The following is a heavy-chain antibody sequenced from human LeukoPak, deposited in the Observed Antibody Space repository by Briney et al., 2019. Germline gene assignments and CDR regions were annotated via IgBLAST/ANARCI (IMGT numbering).Heavy chain of an antibody. CDR2: IYPVDSDT. V-gene: IGHV5-51*01. CDR3: ASLPGYCSGGSCYYLDY. CDR1: GYSFTSYW. Sequence: GESLKISCKGSGYSFTSYWIGWVRQMPGKGREWRGIIYPVDSDTRYSPSFQGQVTISADKSISTPHLQWSSPNAADTAMYYCASLPGYCSGGSCYYLDYWGQGTLVTVSS. J-gene: IGHJ4*02. D-gene: IGHD2-15*01.